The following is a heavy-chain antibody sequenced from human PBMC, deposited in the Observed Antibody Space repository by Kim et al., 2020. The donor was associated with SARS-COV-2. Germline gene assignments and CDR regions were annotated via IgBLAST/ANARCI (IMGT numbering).Heavy chain of an antibody. CDR3: AKAGGVGTTDY. CDR2: INEGGHEA. CDR1: GFTFSSYW. J-gene: IGHJ4*02. Sequence: GGSLRLSCAASGFTFSSYWMSWVRQAPGKGLEWVANINEGGHEAYYVDSLEGRFTISRDNAKNSLYLQMNSLRAEDTAVYFCAKAGGVGTTDYWGQGTLVTVSS. D-gene: IGHD1-1*01. V-gene: IGHV3-7*03.